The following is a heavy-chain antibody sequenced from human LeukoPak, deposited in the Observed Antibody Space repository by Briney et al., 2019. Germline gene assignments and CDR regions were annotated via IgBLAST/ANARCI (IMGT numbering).Heavy chain of an antibody. Sequence: GGSLRLSCAASGFTFSSYWMRWVRQGPGKGLVWVSRINSDGSSTSYADSVKGRFTISRDNAKNTLYVQMNSLRAEDTAVYYCSTGSGHAFYIWGRGTMVTVSS. J-gene: IGHJ3*02. CDR3: STGSGHAFYI. V-gene: IGHV3-74*01. CDR1: GFTFSSYW. CDR2: INSDGSST. D-gene: IGHD3-10*01.